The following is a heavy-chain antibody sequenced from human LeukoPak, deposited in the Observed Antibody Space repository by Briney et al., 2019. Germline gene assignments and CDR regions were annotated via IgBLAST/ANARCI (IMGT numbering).Heavy chain of an antibody. J-gene: IGHJ4*02. D-gene: IGHD3-22*01. V-gene: IGHV1-2*02. Sequence: GASVKVSCKASGYTFTDYYIHWVRQAPGQGLEWMGWISPNSGGTNYAQKFQGRVTMTRDTSISTAYMDLSRLRFDDTAVYYCARVNRGVYYYDSSGYSHLDYWGQGTLVTVSS. CDR2: ISPNSGGT. CDR1: GYTFTDYY. CDR3: ARVNRGVYYYDSSGYSHLDY.